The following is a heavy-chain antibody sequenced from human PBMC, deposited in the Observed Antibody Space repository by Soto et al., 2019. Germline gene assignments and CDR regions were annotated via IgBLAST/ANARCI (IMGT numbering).Heavy chain of an antibody. J-gene: IGHJ4*02. D-gene: IGHD2-21*02. Sequence: SETLSLTCTVSGGSISSYYWSWIRQPAGKGLEWIGRIYTSGSTNYNPSLKSRVTMSVDTSKNQFSLKLSSVTAADTAVYYCARGPYCGGDCYSTFFDCWGQGTLVTVSS. CDR3: ARGPYCGGDCYSTFFDC. CDR1: GGSISSYY. CDR2: IYTSGST. V-gene: IGHV4-4*07.